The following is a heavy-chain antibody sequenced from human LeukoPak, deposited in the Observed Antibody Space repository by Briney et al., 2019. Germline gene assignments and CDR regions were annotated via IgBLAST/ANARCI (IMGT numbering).Heavy chain of an antibody. CDR3: AKDRDYGDYPSAYYYYMDV. CDR1: GFTFSTYG. CDR2: IRYDGTK. Sequence: GGSLRLSCAASGFTFSTYGIHWVRQAPGKGLEWVAFIRYDGTKWYADSVKGRFTISRDNSKNMPYLQMNSLRAEDTAVYHCAKDRDYGDYPSAYYYYMDVWGKGTTVTVSS. J-gene: IGHJ6*03. V-gene: IGHV3-30*02. D-gene: IGHD4-17*01.